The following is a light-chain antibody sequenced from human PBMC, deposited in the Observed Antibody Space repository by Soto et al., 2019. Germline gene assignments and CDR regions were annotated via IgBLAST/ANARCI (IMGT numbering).Light chain of an antibody. CDR2: DVN. J-gene: IGLJ2*01. Sequence: QSVLTQPASVSGSPGQSITISCTGSSSDIGGYNYVSWYQQHPGKAPKLMIFDVNNRPSGVSDRFSGSKSDNTASLTISGLQSEDEADYYCSSYTDYSTLSTLVLFGGGTKVTVL. CDR1: SSDIGGYNY. V-gene: IGLV2-14*01. CDR3: SSYTDYSTLSTLVL.